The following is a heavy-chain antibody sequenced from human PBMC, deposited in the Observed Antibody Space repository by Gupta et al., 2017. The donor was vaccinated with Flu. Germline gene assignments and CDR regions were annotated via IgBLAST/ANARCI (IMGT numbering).Heavy chain of an antibody. CDR1: GLSINDHY. CDR3: TRVGGYYDSSVDHYYYYNGMDV. Sequence: EVQLVESGGGLVQPGGSLRLSCTASGLSINDHYIDWVRQAPGKGLEWVGRRKGNTYTADYAASVNGRCTISGDVSKNSLYLQMNSLKTEDTAVYYCTRVGGYYDSSVDHYYYYNGMDVWGQGTTVTVSS. CDR2: RKGNTYTA. V-gene: IGHV3-72*01. J-gene: IGHJ6*02. D-gene: IGHD3-22*01.